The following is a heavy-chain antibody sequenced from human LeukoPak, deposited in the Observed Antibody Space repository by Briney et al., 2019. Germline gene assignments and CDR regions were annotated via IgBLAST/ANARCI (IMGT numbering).Heavy chain of an antibody. V-gene: IGHV4-4*07. CDR1: GGSISSYY. CDR3: ARGDSNIVASMDV. D-gene: IGHD2-15*01. CDR2: FYTSGYT. J-gene: IGHJ6*02. Sequence: PSETLSLTCTVSGGSISSYYWSWIRQPAGKGLEWIGRFYTSGYTNYNPSLKSRVTMSVDRSKNQFSLKPSSVTAADTAVYYCARGDSNIVASMDVWGQGTTVTVSS.